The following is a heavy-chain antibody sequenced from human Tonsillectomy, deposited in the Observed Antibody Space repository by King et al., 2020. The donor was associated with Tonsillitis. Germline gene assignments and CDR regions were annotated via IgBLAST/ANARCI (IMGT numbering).Heavy chain of an antibody. CDR3: ARDGGGGTSQEFGY. CDR1: GYIFTGYY. CDR2: INPKSGGT. J-gene: IGHJ4*02. Sequence: VQLVESGAEVKKPGASVKVSCKASGYIFTGYYLYWVRQAPGQGLEWMGWINPKSGGTNYAQKFQDRVTMTRDTSISTAYMELSRLRSDDTAVYYCARDGGGGTSQEFGYWGQGTLVTVSS. D-gene: IGHD2-15*01. V-gene: IGHV1-2*02.